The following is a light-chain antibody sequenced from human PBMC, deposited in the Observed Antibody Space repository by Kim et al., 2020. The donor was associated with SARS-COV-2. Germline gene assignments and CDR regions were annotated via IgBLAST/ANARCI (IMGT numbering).Light chain of an antibody. Sequence: PWGQTVRITCQGDSLRSYYASWYQQKPGQAPVLVIYGKNNRPSGIPDRFSGSSSGNTASLTITGAQAEDEADYYCSSRDSSGNVVFGGGTQLTVL. CDR1: SLRSYY. CDR2: GKN. J-gene: IGLJ2*01. V-gene: IGLV3-19*01. CDR3: SSRDSSGNVV.